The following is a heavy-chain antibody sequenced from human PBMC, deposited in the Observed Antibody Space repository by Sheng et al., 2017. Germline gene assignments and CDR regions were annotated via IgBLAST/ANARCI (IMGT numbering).Heavy chain of an antibody. Sequence: QVHLVQSGAEVKKPGASVKVSCRASGYTFTDYAMHWVRQAPGQTLEWMGWINGGNGNTKYSQNFQGRVTITRDTTASTAYMELSGLRSGDTAVYYCARDLLSIGSYFDYWGQGTLVTVSS. D-gene: IGHD2-15*01. CDR3: ARDLLSIGSYFDY. J-gene: IGHJ4*02. CDR1: GYTFTDYA. V-gene: IGHV1-3*01. CDR2: INGGNGNT.